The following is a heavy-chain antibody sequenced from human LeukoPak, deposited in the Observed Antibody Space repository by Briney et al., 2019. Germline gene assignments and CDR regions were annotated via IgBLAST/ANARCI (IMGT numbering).Heavy chain of an antibody. J-gene: IGHJ6*02. Sequence: ASVKVSCKASGYTFTGYYMHWVRQAPGQGLEWMGWINPNSGGTNYAQKFQGRVTMTRDTSTSTVYMELSSLRSEDTAVYYCARGGTYSSSSSGEIHYYYYGMDVWGQGTTVTVSS. D-gene: IGHD6-6*01. CDR3: ARGGTYSSSSSGEIHYYYYGMDV. V-gene: IGHV1-2*02. CDR2: INPNSGGT. CDR1: GYTFTGYY.